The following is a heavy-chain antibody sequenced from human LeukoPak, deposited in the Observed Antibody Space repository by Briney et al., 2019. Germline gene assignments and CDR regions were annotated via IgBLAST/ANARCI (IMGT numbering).Heavy chain of an antibody. V-gene: IGHV1-2*02. CDR2: INPNSGGT. Sequence: ASVKVSCKXSGYTFTGYYMHWVRQAPGQGLEWMGWINPNSGGTNYSQKFQGRVTMTRDTSISTAYMELSRLRSDDTAVYYCAIVSIVVVPAAWFDPWGQGTLVTVSS. J-gene: IGHJ5*02. D-gene: IGHD2-2*01. CDR3: AIVSIVVVPAAWFDP. CDR1: GYTFTGYY.